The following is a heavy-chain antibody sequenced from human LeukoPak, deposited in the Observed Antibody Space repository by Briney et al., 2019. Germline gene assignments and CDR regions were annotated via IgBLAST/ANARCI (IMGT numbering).Heavy chain of an antibody. V-gene: IGHV3-48*03. Sequence: GGSLRLSCAASGFTFSSYEMNWVRQAPGKGLEWVSYISSGGSTIYYVDSVKDRFTISRDTAKNSLYLQMNSLRAEDTAVYYCARETVYSSGWYRDYFDYWGQGTLVTVSS. CDR3: ARETVYSSGWYRDYFDY. CDR1: GFTFSSYE. J-gene: IGHJ4*02. D-gene: IGHD6-19*01. CDR2: ISSGGSTI.